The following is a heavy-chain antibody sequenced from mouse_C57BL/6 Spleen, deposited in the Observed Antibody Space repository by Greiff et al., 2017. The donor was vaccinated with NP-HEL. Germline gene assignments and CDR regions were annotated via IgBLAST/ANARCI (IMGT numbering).Heavy chain of an antibody. CDR3: AKKVDYDYDGDAMDY. J-gene: IGHJ4*01. V-gene: IGHV2-5*01. CDR1: GFSLTSYG. CDR2: IWRGGST. D-gene: IGHD2-4*01. Sequence: VKLMESGPGLVQPSQSLSITCTVSGFSLTSYGVHWVRQSPGKGLEWLGVIWRGGSTDYNAAFMSRLSITKDNSKSQVFFKMNSLQADDTAIYYCAKKVDYDYDGDAMDYWGQGTSVTVSS.